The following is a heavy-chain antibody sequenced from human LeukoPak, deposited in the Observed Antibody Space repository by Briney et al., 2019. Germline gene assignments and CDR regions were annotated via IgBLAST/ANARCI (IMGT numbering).Heavy chain of an antibody. V-gene: IGHV4-61*02. D-gene: IGHD3-10*01. J-gene: IGHJ4*02. CDR3: ARDTYYYGSGRGLDY. Sequence: SETLSLTCTVSGGYISSGSYYWSWIRQPAGKGLEWIGRIYTSGSTNYNPSLKSRVTISVDTSKNQFSLKLSSVTAADTAVYYCARDTYYYGSGRGLDYWGQGTLVTVSS. CDR2: IYTSGST. CDR1: GGYISSGSYY.